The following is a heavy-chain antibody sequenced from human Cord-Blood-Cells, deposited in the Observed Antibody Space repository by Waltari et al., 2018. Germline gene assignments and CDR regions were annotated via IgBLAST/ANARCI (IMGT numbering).Heavy chain of an antibody. V-gene: IGHV2-5*02. CDR2: IYWDDDK. CDR1: GFSLSTSGVG. Sequence: QITLKESGPTLVKPTQTLTLTCTFSGFSLSTSGVGVGWIRQPPGKALEWLALIYWDDDKRCSPSLKSRLTITKDTSKNQVVLTMTNMDPVDTATYYCAHSGIAARLVPFDYWGQGTLVTVSS. J-gene: IGHJ4*02. D-gene: IGHD6-6*01. CDR3: AHSGIAARLVPFDY.